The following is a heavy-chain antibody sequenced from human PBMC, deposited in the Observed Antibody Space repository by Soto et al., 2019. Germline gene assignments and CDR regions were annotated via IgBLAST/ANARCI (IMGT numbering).Heavy chain of an antibody. CDR1: GFTFSTYT. V-gene: IGHV3-23*01. CDR2: ISRSTGAT. CDR3: VRGRWYSNGGYSVWYYDL. J-gene: IGHJ2*01. Sequence: EVQLLESGGGLVRPGGSLRLSCAASGFTFSTYTMTWVRQAPGKGLEWVSTISRSTGATYYADSVNGRLTISRDTSNGTLYLQMNSLRVEDSAVYYCVRGRWYSNGGYSVWYYDLWGRGTLVTVSS. D-gene: IGHD1-26*01.